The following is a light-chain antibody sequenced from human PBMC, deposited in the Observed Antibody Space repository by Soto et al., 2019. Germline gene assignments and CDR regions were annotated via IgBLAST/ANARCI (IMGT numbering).Light chain of an antibody. Sequence: QSALTQPASVSGSPGQSITISCSGTSSDVGFYNHVSWYQQHPGEAPKLLIYEVTIRPSGVSNRFSGSKSGNTASLTVSGLQAEDEGEYYCSSYTSSSSLAIFGGGTKLTVL. CDR3: SSYTSSSSLAI. CDR1: SSDVGFYNH. CDR2: EVT. V-gene: IGLV2-14*01. J-gene: IGLJ2*01.